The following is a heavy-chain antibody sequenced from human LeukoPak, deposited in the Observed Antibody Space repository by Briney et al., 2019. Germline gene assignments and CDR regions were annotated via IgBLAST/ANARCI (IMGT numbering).Heavy chain of an antibody. Sequence: GASVKVSCKASGYTFTSYYMHWVRQAPGQGLEWMGIINPSGSRTSYAKKFQGRVTMTRDTSTSTVYMELSSLRSEDTAVYYCVRTEMATIRSLDYWGQGTLVTVSS. V-gene: IGHV1-46*01. CDR1: GYTFTSYY. CDR3: VRTEMATIRSLDY. D-gene: IGHD5-24*01. J-gene: IGHJ4*02. CDR2: INPSGSRT.